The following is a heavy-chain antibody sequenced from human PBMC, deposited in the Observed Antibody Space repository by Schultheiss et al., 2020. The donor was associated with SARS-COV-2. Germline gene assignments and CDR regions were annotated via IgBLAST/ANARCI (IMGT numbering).Heavy chain of an antibody. V-gene: IGHV3-33*01. CDR2: IWYDGSNK. CDR3: ARREQWLPFDY. J-gene: IGHJ4*02. D-gene: IGHD6-19*01. CDR1: GFTFSSYG. Sequence: GWSLRLSCAASGFTFSSYGMHWVRQAPGKGLEWVAVIWYDGSNKYYADSVKGRFTISRDNSKNTLYVQMNSLRAEDTAVYYCARREQWLPFDYWGQGTLVTVSS.